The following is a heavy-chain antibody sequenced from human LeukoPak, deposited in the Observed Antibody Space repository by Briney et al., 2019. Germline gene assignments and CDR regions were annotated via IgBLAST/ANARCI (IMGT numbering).Heavy chain of an antibody. V-gene: IGHV1-2*06. CDR2: INPNSGGT. D-gene: IGHD6-19*01. CDR3: ARDWGLYSSGTGPYYFDY. Sequence: ASVKVSCKTSGYTFTSYYMHWVRQAPGQGLEWMGRINPNSGGTNYAQKFQGRVTMTRDTSINTAYMELNRLRSDDTAVYFCARDWGLYSSGTGPYYFDYWGQGTLVTVSS. J-gene: IGHJ4*02. CDR1: GYTFTSYY.